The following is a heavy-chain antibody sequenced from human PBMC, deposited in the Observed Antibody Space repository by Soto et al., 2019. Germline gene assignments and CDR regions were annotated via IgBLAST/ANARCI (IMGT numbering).Heavy chain of an antibody. CDR1: GFTFSTYG. D-gene: IGHD2-8*01. Sequence: RRLSCVASGFTFSTYGMHWVRQAPGKGLEWVGVIWFDGSEKFYGDSVKGRFTMSRDNSKNTLYLQMNSLRDEDTAVYFCARGDGRKYLDYWGQGTLVTVSS. CDR3: ARGDGRKYLDY. J-gene: IGHJ4*02. V-gene: IGHV3-33*01. CDR2: IWFDGSEK.